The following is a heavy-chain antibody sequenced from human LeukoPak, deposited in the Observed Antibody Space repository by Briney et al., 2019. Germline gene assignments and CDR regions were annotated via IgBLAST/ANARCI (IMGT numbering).Heavy chain of an antibody. Sequence: SETLSLTCTVSGGSISSSSYYWGWIRQPPGKGLEWIGNIYYSGSTYYNPSLESRVTISVDTSKNQFSLKLSSVTAADTAVYYCATPDSSGYYLYWGQGTLVTVSS. V-gene: IGHV4-39*01. CDR1: GGSISSSSYY. CDR3: ATPDSSGYYLY. D-gene: IGHD3-22*01. J-gene: IGHJ4*02. CDR2: IYYSGST.